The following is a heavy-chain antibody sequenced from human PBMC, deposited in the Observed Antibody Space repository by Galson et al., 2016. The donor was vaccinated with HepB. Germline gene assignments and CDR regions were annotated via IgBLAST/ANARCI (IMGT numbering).Heavy chain of an antibody. CDR1: GGSISTGGFY. CDR3: TRILPWFGQASNYFDL. J-gene: IGHJ4*02. D-gene: IGHD3-10*01. CDR2: IYYSGST. V-gene: IGHV4-31*03. Sequence: TLSLTCTVSGGSISTGGFYWSWIRQHPGKGLEWIGYIYYSGSTYSNPSLKSRVTISVATSKNQLSLKLSSVTAADTAVYFCTRILPWFGQASNYFDLWGRGTLVTVSP.